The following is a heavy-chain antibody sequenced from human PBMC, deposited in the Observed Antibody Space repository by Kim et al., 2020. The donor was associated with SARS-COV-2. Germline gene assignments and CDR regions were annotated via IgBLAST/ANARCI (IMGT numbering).Heavy chain of an antibody. CDR1: GFTFSSYW. V-gene: IGHV3-7*01. CDR2: IKQDGSEK. Sequence: GGSLRLSCAASGFTFSSYWMSWVRQAPGKGLEWVANIKQDGSEKYYVDSVKGRFTISRDNAKNSLYLQMNSLRAEDTAVYYCARGERRDGYRYWDYYYYMDVWGKGTTVTVSS. J-gene: IGHJ6*03. D-gene: IGHD5-12*01. CDR3: ARGERRDGYRYWDYYYYMDV.